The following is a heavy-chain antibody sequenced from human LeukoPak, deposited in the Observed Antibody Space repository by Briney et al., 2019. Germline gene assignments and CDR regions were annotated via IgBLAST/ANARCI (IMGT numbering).Heavy chain of an antibody. D-gene: IGHD4-23*01. CDR3: ATEKWGYSPFYYFDY. CDR2: FDPEDGET. CDR1: GYTLTELS. J-gene: IGHJ4*02. V-gene: IGHV1-24*01. Sequence: ASVKVSCKVSGYTLTELSMHWVRQAPGKGLEWMGGFDPEDGETIYAQKFQGRVTMTEDTSTDTAYMELSSLRSEDAAVYYCATEKWGYSPFYYFDYWGQGTLVTVSS.